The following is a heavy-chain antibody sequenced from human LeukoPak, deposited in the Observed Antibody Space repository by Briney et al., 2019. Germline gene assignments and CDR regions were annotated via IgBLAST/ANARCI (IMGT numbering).Heavy chain of an antibody. CDR2: INQDGRYI. V-gene: IGHV3-74*01. D-gene: IGHD1-26*01. CDR1: GFTFDRYW. Sequence: PGGSLRLSCAASGFTFDRYWMHWVRQTPGKRLVWVSRINQDGRYISYADSVQGRFTISRDTAKSTLFPQMNSLRVEDTAIYFCAREATVGGALEDWGQGALVTVSS. J-gene: IGHJ4*02. CDR3: AREATVGGALED.